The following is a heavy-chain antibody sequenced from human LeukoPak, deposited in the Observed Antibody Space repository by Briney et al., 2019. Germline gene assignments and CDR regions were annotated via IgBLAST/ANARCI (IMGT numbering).Heavy chain of an antibody. CDR3: ARPRDDAFDI. CDR2: IYHSGST. J-gene: IGHJ3*02. V-gene: IGHV4-38-2*02. CDR1: GYSISSGYY. Sequence: SETLSLTCTVSGYSISSGYYWGWIRQPPGKGLEWIGSIYHSGSTYYNPSLKSRVTISVDTSKNQFSLKLSSVTAADTAVYYCARPRDDAFDIWGQGTMVTVSS.